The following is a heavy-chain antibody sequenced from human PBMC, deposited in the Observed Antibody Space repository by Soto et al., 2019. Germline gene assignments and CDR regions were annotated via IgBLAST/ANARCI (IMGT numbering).Heavy chain of an antibody. J-gene: IGHJ4*02. V-gene: IGHV3-23*01. D-gene: IGHD6-6*01. CDR1: GFTFSSYA. Sequence: GGSLRLSCAASGFTFSSYAMSWVRQAPGKGLEWVSAISGSGGSTYYADSVKGRFTISRDNSKNTLYLQMNSLRAEGTAVYYCARDIAARPLDYWGQGTLVTVSS. CDR3: ARDIAARPLDY. CDR2: ISGSGGST.